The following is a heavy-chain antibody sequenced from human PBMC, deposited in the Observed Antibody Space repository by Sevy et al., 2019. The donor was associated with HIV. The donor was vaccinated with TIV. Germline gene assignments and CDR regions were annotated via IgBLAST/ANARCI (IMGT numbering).Heavy chain of an antibody. Sequence: GGSLRLSCVDSQLRFEDSDMNWVRQVTGKGLQWVSGINWNAAATSYPDSVKGRFTISRDNAKNTLYLQMDSLRGEDTGLYFCAKEKSCGGACYYFDYWGQGALVTVSS. CDR3: AKEKSCGGACYYFDY. CDR1: QLRFEDSD. CDR2: INWNAAAT. D-gene: IGHD2-21*02. V-gene: IGHV3-20*04. J-gene: IGHJ4*02.